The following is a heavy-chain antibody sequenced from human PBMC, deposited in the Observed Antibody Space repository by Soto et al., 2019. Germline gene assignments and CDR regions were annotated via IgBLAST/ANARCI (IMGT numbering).Heavy chain of an antibody. J-gene: IGHJ6*02. D-gene: IGHD3-10*01. Sequence: SETLSLTCTVSVGSISSTNYYWGWIRQPPGKGLEWIGSLYYSGSTYYNPSLKSRVIISVDTSKNQFSLKLRSVTAADTAAYYCARHSGSGLYGMDVWGQGTTVTVSS. V-gene: IGHV4-39*01. CDR3: ARHSGSGLYGMDV. CDR1: VGSISSTNYY. CDR2: LYYSGST.